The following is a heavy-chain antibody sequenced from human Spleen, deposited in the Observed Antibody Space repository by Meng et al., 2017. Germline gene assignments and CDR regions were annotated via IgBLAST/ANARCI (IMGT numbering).Heavy chain of an antibody. CDR2: INHSGST. D-gene: IGHD4-11*01. V-gene: IGHV4-34*01. CDR1: GGSFSDYY. CDR3: ARGPTTMAHDFDY. Sequence: QVTLQQWGAGLLKPSATLSLPCVVSGGSFSDYYWSWIRQPPGKGLEWIGEINHSGSTNYNPSLESRATISVDTSQNNLSLKLSSVTAADSAVYYCARGPTTMAHDFDYWGQGTLVTVSS. J-gene: IGHJ4*02.